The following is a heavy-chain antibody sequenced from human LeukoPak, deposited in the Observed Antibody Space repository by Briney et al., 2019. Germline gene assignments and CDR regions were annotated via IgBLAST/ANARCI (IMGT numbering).Heavy chain of an antibody. CDR3: ASSQSIPVSGFDY. Sequence: PSETLSLTCAVSGGSISSGGYSWSWIRQPPGKGLEWIGYIYHSGSTYYNPSLKSRVTISVDRSKNQFSLKLSSVTAADTAVYYCASSQSIPVSGFDYWGQGTLVTVSS. D-gene: IGHD2-21*01. J-gene: IGHJ4*02. CDR1: GGSISSGGYS. V-gene: IGHV4-30-2*01. CDR2: IYHSGST.